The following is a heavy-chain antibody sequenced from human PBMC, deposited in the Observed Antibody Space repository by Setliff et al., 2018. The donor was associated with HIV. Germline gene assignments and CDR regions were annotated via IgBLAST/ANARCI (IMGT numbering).Heavy chain of an antibody. V-gene: IGHV3-66*01. Sequence: PGGSLRLSCAASGFTLSSNYMTWVRQAPGKGLEWVSVIYSDGRTYYADPVKGLFTISRDDSKNSLYLQMNRLRAEDTAVYYCARVLPPPDGTLYFDYWGQGTLVTVS. J-gene: IGHJ4*02. CDR2: IYSDGRT. D-gene: IGHD1-1*01. CDR1: GFTLSSNY. CDR3: ARVLPPPDGTLYFDY.